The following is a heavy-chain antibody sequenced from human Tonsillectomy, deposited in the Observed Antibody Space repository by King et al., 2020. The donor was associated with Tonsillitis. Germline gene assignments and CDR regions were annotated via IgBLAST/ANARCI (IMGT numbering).Heavy chain of an antibody. CDR1: GFTFSSYG. Sequence: VQLVESGGGVVQPGRSLRLSCAASGFTFSSYGMHWVRQAPGKGREWVAVISYDGSNKYYADSVKGRFTISRDNSKNTLYLQMNSLRAEDTAVDYCAKDLGRGYYYYGMDVWGQGTTVTVSS. J-gene: IGHJ6*02. D-gene: IGHD3-10*01. CDR2: ISYDGSNK. CDR3: AKDLGRGYYYYGMDV. V-gene: IGHV3-30*18.